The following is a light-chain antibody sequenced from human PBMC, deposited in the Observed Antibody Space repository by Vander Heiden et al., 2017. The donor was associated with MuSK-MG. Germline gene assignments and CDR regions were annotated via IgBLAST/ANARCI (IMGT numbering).Light chain of an antibody. J-gene: IGKJ2*01. Sequence: DRQMTQSPSSLSASVGDRVTITCRASQSISRYLNWYQQTSGKAPQLLIDAASSLQSGVTLRCSGSGSGTDFTLTISSLQPEDVATCYWQQNYSTPIYTFGHGTMLEIK. CDR1: QSISRY. CDR3: QQNYSTPIYT. CDR2: AAS. V-gene: IGKV1-39*01.